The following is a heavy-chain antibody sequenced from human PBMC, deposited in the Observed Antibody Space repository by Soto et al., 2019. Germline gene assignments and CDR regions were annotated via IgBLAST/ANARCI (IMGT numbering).Heavy chain of an antibody. CDR3: SRYTRNLFAL. V-gene: IGHV4-59*01. Sequence: SETLCLTCTVSGGSISSYYWSWIRQPPGKGLEWIGYIYYSGTTNYNPSLKSRVTMSVDTSKDQLSLKLSSVTAADTAVYYCSRYTRNLFALWGQGTLV. CDR2: IYYSGTT. CDR1: GGSISSYY. J-gene: IGHJ5*02. D-gene: IGHD1-1*01.